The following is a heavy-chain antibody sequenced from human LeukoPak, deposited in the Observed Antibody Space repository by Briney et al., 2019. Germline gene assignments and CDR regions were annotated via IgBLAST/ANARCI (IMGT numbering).Heavy chain of an antibody. D-gene: IGHD3-3*01. CDR3: ASGYDFWSGYPSAPIDY. V-gene: IGHV3-11*01. J-gene: IGHJ4*02. CDR2: ISSSGSTI. Sequence: GGSLRLSCAASGFTFSDYYMSWIRQAPGKGLEWVSYISSSGSTIYYADSVKGRFTISRDNAKNSLCLQMNSLRAEDTAVYYCASGYDFWSGYPSAPIDYWGQGTLVTVSS. CDR1: GFTFSDYY.